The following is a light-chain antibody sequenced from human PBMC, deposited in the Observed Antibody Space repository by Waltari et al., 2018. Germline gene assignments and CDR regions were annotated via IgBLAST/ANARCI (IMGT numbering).Light chain of an antibody. Sequence: QTVLTQSPSVSAAPGQRVTISCSGGSSNIGSHYVSWYQQVPGTAPKLLMHENDKRPSGMADRFTGSKSGTSATLDITGLQAGDEADYYCGTWDSSLSGVIFGGGTKLTVL. J-gene: IGLJ2*01. CDR3: GTWDSSLSGVI. V-gene: IGLV1-51*01. CDR1: SSNIGSHY. CDR2: END.